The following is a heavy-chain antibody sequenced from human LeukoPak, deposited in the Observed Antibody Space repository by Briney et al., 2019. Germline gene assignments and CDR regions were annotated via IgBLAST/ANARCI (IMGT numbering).Heavy chain of an antibody. CDR3: APERYCSGGSCYSGLEGRHGFDP. CDR2: IIPTFGTA. V-gene: IGHV1-69*05. J-gene: IGHJ5*02. Sequence: GASVKVSCKASGGTFSSYAISWVRQAPGQGLEWMGRIIPTFGTANYAQKFQGRVTITTDESTSTAYMELSSLRSEDTAVYYCAPERYCSGGSCYSGLEGRHGFDPWGQGTLVTVSS. CDR1: GGTFSSYA. D-gene: IGHD2-15*01.